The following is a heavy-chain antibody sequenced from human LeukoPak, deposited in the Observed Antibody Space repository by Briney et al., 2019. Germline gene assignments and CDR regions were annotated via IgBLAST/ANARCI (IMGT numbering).Heavy chain of an antibody. D-gene: IGHD5-12*01. Sequence: PGGSLRLSCAASGFTFSSYDMHWVRQATGKGLEWVSAIGTAGDTYYPGSVKGRFTISRENAKNSLYLQMNSLRAGDTAVYYCARAVPHSGYVHYYYGMDVWGQGTTVTVSS. CDR3: ARAVPHSGYVHYYYGMDV. CDR1: GFTFSSYD. CDR2: IGTAGDT. V-gene: IGHV3-13*01. J-gene: IGHJ6*02.